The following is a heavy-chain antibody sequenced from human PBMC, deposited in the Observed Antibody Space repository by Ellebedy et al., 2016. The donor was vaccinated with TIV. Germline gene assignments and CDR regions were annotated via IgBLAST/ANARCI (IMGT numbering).Heavy chain of an antibody. CDR1: GFTFGNYA. CDR2: ISGSGGST. J-gene: IGHJ4*02. CDR3: ARDGGITMIVALFDY. D-gene: IGHD3-22*01. V-gene: IGHV3-23*01. Sequence: GESLKISCAASGFTFGNYAMSWVRQAPGRGLEWVSSISGSGGSTNYADSVNGRFTISRDNSRSTLYLQMNSLRAEDTAVYYCARDGGITMIVALFDYWGQGTLVTVSS.